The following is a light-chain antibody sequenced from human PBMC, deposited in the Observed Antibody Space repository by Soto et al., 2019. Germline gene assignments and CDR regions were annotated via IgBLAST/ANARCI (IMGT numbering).Light chain of an antibody. Sequence: QTVVTQEPSCSVSPGGTVTLTCGLSSGSVSTGHFPRWYQQTPGQAPRTLIYDTNSRSSGVPDRFSGSILGTKAALPITGAPADDESDYYCVLYMGGGTYVFGAGTKLTVL. CDR2: DTN. CDR3: VLYMGGGTYV. J-gene: IGLJ1*01. CDR1: SGSVSTGHF. V-gene: IGLV8-61*01.